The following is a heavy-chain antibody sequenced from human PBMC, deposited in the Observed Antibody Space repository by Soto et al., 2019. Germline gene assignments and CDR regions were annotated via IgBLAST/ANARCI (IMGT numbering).Heavy chain of an antibody. CDR1: GGSFSGYY. J-gene: IGHJ4*02. CDR3: AREHPDIVVVPAAPKSLCCPDY. CDR2: INHSGST. D-gene: IGHD2-2*01. V-gene: IGHV4-34*01. Sequence: PETLSLTCAVYGGSFSGYYWSWIRQPPGKGLEWIGEINHSGSTNYNPSLKSRVTISVDTSKNQFSLKLSSVTTADTAVYYCAREHPDIVVVPAAPKSLCCPDYWGQGTLVTVSS.